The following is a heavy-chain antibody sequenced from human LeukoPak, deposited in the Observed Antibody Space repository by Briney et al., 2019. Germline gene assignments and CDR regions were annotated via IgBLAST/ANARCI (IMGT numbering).Heavy chain of an antibody. CDR3: ARDSGDAFDI. Sequence: PGGSLRLSCAASGFTFSSYDMHWVRQATGKGLEWVSAIGTAGDTYYPGSVKGRFNISRENDKNSLYLQMNSLRARDTAVYYCARDSGDAFDIWGQGTMVTVSS. CDR1: GFTFSSYD. J-gene: IGHJ3*02. V-gene: IGHV3-13*01. CDR2: IGTAGDT. D-gene: IGHD3-10*01.